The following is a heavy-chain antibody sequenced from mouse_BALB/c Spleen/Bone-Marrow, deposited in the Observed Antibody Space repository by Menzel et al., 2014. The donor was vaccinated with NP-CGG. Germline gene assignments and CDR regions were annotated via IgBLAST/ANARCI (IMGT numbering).Heavy chain of an antibody. D-gene: IGHD1-1*01. CDR3: AREYYGRAWFAY. Sequence: QVQRQQSGPGLVQPSQSLSITCTVSGFSLTSYGVHWVRQSPGKGLEWLGVIWSGGGTDYNAAFISRLSITKDNSKSHVFFKMNSLQAYDTAIYYCAREYYGRAWFAYWGQGTLVTVSA. CDR1: GFSLTSYG. V-gene: IGHV2-2*01. J-gene: IGHJ3*01. CDR2: IWSGGGT.